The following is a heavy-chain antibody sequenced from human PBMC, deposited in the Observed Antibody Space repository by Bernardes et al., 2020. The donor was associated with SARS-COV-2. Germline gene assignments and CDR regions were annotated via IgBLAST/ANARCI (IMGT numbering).Heavy chain of an antibody. CDR3: TRQEDTIDY. CDR1: GFTFSGST. CDR2: IRSRANSYAT. D-gene: IGHD2-15*01. V-gene: IGHV3-73*01. J-gene: IGHJ4*02. Sequence: GSLRLSCAASGFTFSGSTMHWVRQASGKGLEWVGHIRSRANSYATAYAASVKGRFTISRDDSKNTAYLQMNSLKTEDTAVYYCTRQEDTIDYWGQGTLVTVSS.